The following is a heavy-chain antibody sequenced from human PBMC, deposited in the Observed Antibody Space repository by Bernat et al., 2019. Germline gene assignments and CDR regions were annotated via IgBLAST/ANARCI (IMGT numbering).Heavy chain of an antibody. V-gene: IGHV5-51*01. CDR2: IYPGDSDT. D-gene: IGHD2-2*01. Sequence: EVQLVQSGAEVKKPGESLKISCKGSGYSFTNYWIGWVRQMPGKGLEWMGMIYPGDSDTRYSPSFQGQVTISADKSINTAYLQWSSLKASDTAMYYCARRMLVPAAVAAGFDSWGQGTRVTVSS. J-gene: IGHJ4*02. CDR1: GYSFTNYW. CDR3: ARRMLVPAAVAAGFDS.